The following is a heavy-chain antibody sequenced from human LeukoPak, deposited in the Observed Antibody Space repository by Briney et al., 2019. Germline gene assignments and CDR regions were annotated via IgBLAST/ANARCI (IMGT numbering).Heavy chain of an antibody. CDR3: ARDIVGGVEYYFDY. Sequence: GGSLRLSCAASGFTFSSYGMHWVRQAPGKGLEWVAVIWYDGSNKYYADSVKGRFTISRDNSKNTLYLQMNSLRAEDTAVYYCARDIVGGVEYYFDYWGQGTLVTVSS. CDR1: GFTFSSYG. V-gene: IGHV3-33*01. J-gene: IGHJ4*02. D-gene: IGHD3-16*01. CDR2: IWYDGSNK.